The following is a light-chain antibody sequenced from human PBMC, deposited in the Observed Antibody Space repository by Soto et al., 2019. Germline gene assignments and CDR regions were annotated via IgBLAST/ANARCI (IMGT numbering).Light chain of an antibody. CDR3: GTWDTSLSAVV. J-gene: IGLJ2*01. CDR2: DND. Sequence: QSVLTQPPSVSAAPGQTVTISCSGGSSNIGTNHVSWYQHLPGTAPKLLIYDNDKRSSGIPDRFSGSKSVSSATLAITGLQTGDEADYYCGTWDTSLSAVVFGGGTKLTVL. CDR1: SSNIGTNH. V-gene: IGLV1-51*01.